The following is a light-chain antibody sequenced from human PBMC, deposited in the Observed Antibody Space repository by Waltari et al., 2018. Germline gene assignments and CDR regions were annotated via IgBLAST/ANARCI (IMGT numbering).Light chain of an antibody. CDR2: DVN. Sequence: QSALTQTATVSGSPGQSITISCTGTSSDVGSYNLVSWYQQHPGKAPTLIIYDVNKLPSGVSNRLSGSKSGTTASLTISGLQAADEADYYCCSYAGSAISVFGGGTRLTVL. CDR1: SSDVGSYNL. V-gene: IGLV2-23*02. J-gene: IGLJ3*02. CDR3: CSYAGSAISV.